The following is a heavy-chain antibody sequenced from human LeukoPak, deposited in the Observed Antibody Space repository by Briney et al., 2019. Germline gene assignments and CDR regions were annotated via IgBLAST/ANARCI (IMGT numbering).Heavy chain of an antibody. CDR3: ARRDGWNFHFDY. Sequence: GESLKISCKGNGDSFSINWIAWVRQMPEKGLEWMGIIYPGDSDTRYSPSFQGQVIISVDKSISTTYLQWSSLKASDTAMYYCARRDGWNFHFDYWGEGTLVTVSS. CDR2: IYPGDSDT. D-gene: IGHD1-7*01. CDR1: GDSFSINW. V-gene: IGHV5-51*01. J-gene: IGHJ4*02.